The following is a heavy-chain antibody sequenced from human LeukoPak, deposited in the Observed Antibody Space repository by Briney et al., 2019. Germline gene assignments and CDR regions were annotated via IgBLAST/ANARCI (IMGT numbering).Heavy chain of an antibody. Sequence: KPSETLSLTCAVYGGSFSGYYWSWIRQPPGKGLEWIGEINHSGSTNYNPSLKSRVTISVDTSKNQFSLKLSSVPAADTAVYYCARGRRGWLQLIFDYWGQGTLVTVSS. D-gene: IGHD5-24*01. V-gene: IGHV4-34*01. CDR3: ARGRRGWLQLIFDY. CDR1: GGSFSGYY. CDR2: INHSGST. J-gene: IGHJ4*02.